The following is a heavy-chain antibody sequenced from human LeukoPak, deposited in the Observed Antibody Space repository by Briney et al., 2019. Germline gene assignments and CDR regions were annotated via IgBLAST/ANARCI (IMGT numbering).Heavy chain of an antibody. D-gene: IGHD3-22*01. CDR2: ISSSSSYI. Sequence: GGSLRLSCAASGFTFSSYSMNWVRQAPGKGLEWVSSISSSSSYIYYADSVKGRFTISRDNSKNTLYLQMNSLRAEDTAVYYCARDRITMIVVVTNSGMDVWGQGTTVTVSS. CDR3: ARDRITMIVVVTNSGMDV. V-gene: IGHV3-21*01. CDR1: GFTFSSYS. J-gene: IGHJ6*02.